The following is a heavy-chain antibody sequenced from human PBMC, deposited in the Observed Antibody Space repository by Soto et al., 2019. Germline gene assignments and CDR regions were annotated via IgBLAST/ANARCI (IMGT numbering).Heavy chain of an antibody. J-gene: IGHJ4*02. CDR1: GFTFGDYA. D-gene: IGHD5-12*01. CDR3: TRDSYSGYDPWYFDY. CDR2: IRSKDYGGTT. V-gene: IGHV3-49*03. Sequence: GGSLRLSCTASGFTFGDYAMSWFRQAPGKGLEWVGFIRSKDYGGTTEYAASVKGRFTISRDDSKSIAYLQMNSLKTEDTAVYYCTRDSYSGYDPWYFDYWGQGTLVTVSS.